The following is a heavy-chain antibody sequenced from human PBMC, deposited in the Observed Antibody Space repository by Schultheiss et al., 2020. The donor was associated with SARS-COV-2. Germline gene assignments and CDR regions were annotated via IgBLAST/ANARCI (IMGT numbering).Heavy chain of an antibody. Sequence: SVKVSCKPSGGTFSSYGIDWVRQAPGQGLEWMGGIIPILGTANYAQKFQGRVKITADESTSTAFMELSSLRSEDTAVYYCARDPDRRDGYNYGSALWYWGQGTLVTVSS. CDR1: GGTFSSYG. J-gene: IGHJ4*02. CDR2: IIPILGTA. D-gene: IGHD5-24*01. V-gene: IGHV1-69*13. CDR3: ARDPDRRDGYNYGSALWY.